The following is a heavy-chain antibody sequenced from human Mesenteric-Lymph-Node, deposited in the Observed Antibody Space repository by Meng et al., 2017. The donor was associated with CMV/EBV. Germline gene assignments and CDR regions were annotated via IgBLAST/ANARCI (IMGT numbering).Heavy chain of an antibody. D-gene: IGHD2-8*01. V-gene: IGHV3-23*03. J-gene: IGHJ3*02. CDR2: IYSGGSST. Sequence: GESLKISCAASGFTFSTFGMNWVRQAPGKGLEWVSVIYSGGSSTYYADSVKGRFTISRDNSKNTLYLQMNSLRAEDTAVYYCAREGYCTNGVCYRGLGAFDIWGQGTMVTVSS. CDR1: GFTFSTFG. CDR3: AREGYCTNGVCYRGLGAFDI.